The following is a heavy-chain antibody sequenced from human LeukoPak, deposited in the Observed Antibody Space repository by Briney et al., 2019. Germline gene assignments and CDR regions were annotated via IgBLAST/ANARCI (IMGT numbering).Heavy chain of an antibody. V-gene: IGHV3-7*01. CDR2: IKQDGSEK. CDR1: GFTFSTYW. J-gene: IGHJ2*01. CDR3: ARGDWYFDL. Sequence: GGSLRLSCAASGFTFSTYWMSWVRQAPGKGLEGVANIKQDGSEKYYVDSVKGRFTISRDNAQNSLYLQMNSLRAEDTAVYYCARGDWYFDLWGRGTLVTVSS.